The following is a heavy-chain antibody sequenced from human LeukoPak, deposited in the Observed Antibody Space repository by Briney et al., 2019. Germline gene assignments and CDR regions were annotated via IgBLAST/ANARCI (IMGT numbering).Heavy chain of an antibody. D-gene: IGHD3-22*01. J-gene: IGHJ4*02. CDR2: IYYSGST. V-gene: IGHV4-59*08. CDR3: ARHPETYYYDSSGPYYFDY. CDR1: GGSISSYY. Sequence: PSETLSLTCTVSGGSISSYYWSWIRQPPGKGLEWIGYIYYSGSTNYNPSPKSRVTISVDTSKNQFSLKLSSVTAADTAVYYCARHPETYYYDSSGPYYFDYWGQGTLVTVSS.